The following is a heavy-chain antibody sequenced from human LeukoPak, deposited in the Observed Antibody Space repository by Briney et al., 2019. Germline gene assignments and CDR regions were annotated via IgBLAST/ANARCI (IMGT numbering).Heavy chain of an antibody. J-gene: IGHJ4*02. CDR3: ANPQSRGYDYLDY. CDR2: ISIDGSEK. D-gene: IGHD5-12*01. CDR1: GFTFRNYG. Sequence: GRSLRLSCAASGFTFRNYGMHWVRQAPGKGLEWVAVISIDGSEKYYADSVKGRFTISRDNSKNTLYLQMNSLRGDDTAVYYCANPQSRGYDYLDYWSQGTLVTVSS. V-gene: IGHV3-30*18.